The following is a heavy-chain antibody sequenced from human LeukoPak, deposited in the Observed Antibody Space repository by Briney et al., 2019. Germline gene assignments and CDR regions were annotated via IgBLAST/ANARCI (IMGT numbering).Heavy chain of an antibody. CDR2: IYYSGST. D-gene: IGHD1-26*01. CDR3: ASASGKAYFDY. CDR1: GGSISSGGYY. J-gene: IGHJ4*02. Sequence: SETLSLTCTVSGGSISSGGYYWSWIRQHPGKGLAWVGYIYYSGSTYYNPSLKSRVTISVDTSKNQYSLKLSSVTAADTAVYYCASASGKAYFDYWGQGTLVTVSS. V-gene: IGHV4-31*03.